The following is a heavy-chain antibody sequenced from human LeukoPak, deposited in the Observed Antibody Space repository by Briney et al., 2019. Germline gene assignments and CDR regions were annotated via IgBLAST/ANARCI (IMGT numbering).Heavy chain of an antibody. CDR3: ARDLAVAAPWYAFDI. J-gene: IGHJ3*02. CDR1: GGSISSYY. CDR2: IYYSGST. V-gene: IGHV4-59*01. Sequence: PSETLSLTCTVSGGSISSYYWSWIRQPPGKGLEWIGCIYYSGSTNYNPSLKSRVTISVDTSKNQFSLKLSSVTAADTAVYYCARDLAVAAPWYAFDIWGQGTMVTVSS. D-gene: IGHD6-19*01.